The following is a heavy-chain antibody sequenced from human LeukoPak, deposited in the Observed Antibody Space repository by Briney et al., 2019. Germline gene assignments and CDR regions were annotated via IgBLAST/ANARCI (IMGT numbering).Heavy chain of an antibody. CDR1: GGSISSGDYY. V-gene: IGHV4-30-4*08. Sequence: SETLSLTCTVSGGSISSGDYYWSWIRQPPGKGLEWIGYIYYSGSTYYNPSLKSRVTISVDTSKNQFSLKLSSVTAADTAVYYCAREGGGVVYAMGYYYYYMDVWGKGTTVTVSS. J-gene: IGHJ6*03. D-gene: IGHD2-8*01. CDR3: AREGGGVVYAMGYYYYYMDV. CDR2: IYYSGST.